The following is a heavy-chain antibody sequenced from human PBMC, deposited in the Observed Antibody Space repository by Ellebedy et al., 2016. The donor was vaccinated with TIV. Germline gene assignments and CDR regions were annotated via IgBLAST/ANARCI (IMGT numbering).Heavy chain of an antibody. CDR2: ITSGDTI. V-gene: IGHV3-11*01. D-gene: IGHD1-1*01. CDR1: GFPFSDYY. CDR3: ARLDWSDVDLRHFYFDY. J-gene: IGHJ4*02. Sequence: GESLKISCAASGFPFSDYYMSWIRQAPGKGLEWLSFITSGDTIYYADSVKGRFTISRDNAKNSLYLHMNSLRAEDTAVYYCARLDWSDVDLRHFYFDYWGQGTQVTVSS.